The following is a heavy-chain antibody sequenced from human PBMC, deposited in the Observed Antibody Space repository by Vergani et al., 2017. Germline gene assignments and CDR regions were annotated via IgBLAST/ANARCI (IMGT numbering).Heavy chain of an antibody. D-gene: IGHD2-15*01. CDR2: IYTSGST. V-gene: IGHV4-61*02. CDR3: ARVRAATYYYYYYYIDV. J-gene: IGHJ6*03. Sequence: QVQLQESGPGLVKPSQTLSLTCTVSGGSISSGSYYWSWIRQPAGKGLEWIGRIYTSGSTNYNPSLKSRVTISVDTSKNQFSLKLSSVTAADTAVYYCARVRAATYYYYYYYIDVWGRGTTVTVSS. CDR1: GGSISSGSYY.